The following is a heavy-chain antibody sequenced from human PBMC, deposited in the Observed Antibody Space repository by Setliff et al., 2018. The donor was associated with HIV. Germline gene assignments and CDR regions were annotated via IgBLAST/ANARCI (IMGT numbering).Heavy chain of an antibody. CDR1: GGSISSSY. J-gene: IGHJ5*02. CDR3: AKRTFGSGRLDP. CDR2: IHYSGST. Sequence: SETLSLTCTFSGGSISSSYWTWTRQPPGKGLEWIGNIHYSGSTNYNPSLKSRVTISVDTSRSQFSLKLSSVTAADTAVYYCAKRTFGSGRLDPRGQGTLVTVSS. V-gene: IGHV4-59*01. D-gene: IGHD3-16*01.